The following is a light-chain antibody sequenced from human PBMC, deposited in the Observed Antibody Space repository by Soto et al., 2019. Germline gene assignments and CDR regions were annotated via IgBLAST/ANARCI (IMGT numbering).Light chain of an antibody. Sequence: QSALTQPASVSGSPGHSITISCTGTSSDVGSYNLVSWYQQHPGKAPKLMIYEVSKRPSGVSNRFSGSKSGNTASLTISGLEAEDEADYYCCSYAGSSTLFGGGT. CDR2: EVS. J-gene: IGLJ2*01. CDR3: CSYAGSSTL. V-gene: IGLV2-23*02. CDR1: SSDVGSYNL.